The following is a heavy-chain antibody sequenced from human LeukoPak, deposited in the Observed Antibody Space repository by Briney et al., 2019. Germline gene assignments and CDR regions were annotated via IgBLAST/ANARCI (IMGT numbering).Heavy chain of an antibody. Sequence: ASVKVSCKASGGISHPYAIAWLRQAPGQGLEWMGGIIPIFGTANYAQKFQGRVTITTDESTSTAYMELSSLRSEDTAVYCCARVRDSSSWYYYFDYWGQGTLVTVSS. CDR1: GGISHPYA. CDR3: ARVRDSSSWYYYFDY. D-gene: IGHD6-13*01. V-gene: IGHV1-69*05. CDR2: IIPIFGTA. J-gene: IGHJ4*02.